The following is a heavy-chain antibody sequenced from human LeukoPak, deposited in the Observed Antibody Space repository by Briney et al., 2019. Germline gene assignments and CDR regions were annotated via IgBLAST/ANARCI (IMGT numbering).Heavy chain of an antibody. V-gene: IGHV4-39*07. Sequence: PSETLSLTCTVSGGSISSRSYYWGWIRQPPGKGLVWIGSFYYSGSTYYNPSLKSRVTISVDKSKNQFSLKLSSVTAADTAVYYCARVAGGKDPYSSSEFDYWGQGTLVTVSS. J-gene: IGHJ4*02. CDR2: FYYSGST. D-gene: IGHD6-6*01. CDR3: ARVAGGKDPYSSSEFDY. CDR1: GGSISSRSYY.